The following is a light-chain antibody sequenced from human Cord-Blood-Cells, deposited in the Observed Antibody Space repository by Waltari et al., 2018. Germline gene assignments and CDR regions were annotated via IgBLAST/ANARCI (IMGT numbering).Light chain of an antibody. V-gene: IGKV1-39*01. CDR1: QRISSY. Sequence: DFQMTQSPSSLSESVGDRVTLTCRASQRISSYLNWYQQKPGKAPKLLIYDASSLQSGVPSRFSGSGSGTDFTLTISSLQPEDFATYYCQQSYSTPYTFGQGTKLEIK. CDR2: DAS. J-gene: IGKJ2*01. CDR3: QQSYSTPYT.